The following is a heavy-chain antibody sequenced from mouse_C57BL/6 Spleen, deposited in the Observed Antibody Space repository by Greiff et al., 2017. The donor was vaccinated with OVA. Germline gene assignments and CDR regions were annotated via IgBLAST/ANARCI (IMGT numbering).Heavy chain of an antibody. Sequence: EVKLVESGGGLVQPGGSLKLSCAASGFTFSDYYMYWVRQTPEKRLEWVAYISNGGGSTYYPDTVKGRFTISRDNAKNTLYLQMSRLKSEDTAMYYCARRSGLLYAMDYWGQGTSVTVSS. D-gene: IGHD2-10*01. CDR3: ARRSGLLYAMDY. V-gene: IGHV5-12*01. J-gene: IGHJ4*01. CDR1: GFTFSDYY. CDR2: ISNGGGST.